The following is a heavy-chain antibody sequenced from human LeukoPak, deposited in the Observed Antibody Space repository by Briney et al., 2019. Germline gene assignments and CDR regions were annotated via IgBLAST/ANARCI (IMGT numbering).Heavy chain of an antibody. Sequence: ASVNVSCTTSGYTFTNYYMHWVRQAPGQGLEWMGIINPSGGSTSYAQKFQGRVTMTRDTSTSTVYMELSSLRSEDTAVYYCARDVASSGYYWDWGQGTLVTVSS. J-gene: IGHJ4*02. CDR1: GYTFTNYY. D-gene: IGHD3-22*01. V-gene: IGHV1-46*01. CDR2: INPSGGST. CDR3: ARDVASSGYYWD.